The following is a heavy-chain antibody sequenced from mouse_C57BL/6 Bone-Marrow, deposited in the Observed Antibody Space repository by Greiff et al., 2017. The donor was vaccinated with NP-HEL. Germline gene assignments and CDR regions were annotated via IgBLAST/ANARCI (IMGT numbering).Heavy chain of an antibody. V-gene: IGHV3-6*01. Sequence: DVKLQESGPGLVKPSQSLSLTCSVTGYSITSGYYWNWIRQFPGNKLEWMGYISYDGSNNYNPSLKNRISITRDTSKNQFFLKLNSVTTEDTATYYCARDPGYYVWFAYWGQGTLVTVSA. J-gene: IGHJ3*01. CDR1: GYSITSGYY. CDR3: ARDPGYYVWFAY. CDR2: ISYDGSN. D-gene: IGHD2-3*01.